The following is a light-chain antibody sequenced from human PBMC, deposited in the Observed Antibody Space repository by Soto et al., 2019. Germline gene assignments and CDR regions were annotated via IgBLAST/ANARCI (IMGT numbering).Light chain of an antibody. CDR1: LSIDKY. CDR2: TAS. V-gene: IGKV1-39*01. J-gene: IGKJ3*01. Sequence: DIQMTQSPSSLSASVGDRVTITCRASLSIDKYISWYQHKAGKAPELLIYTASTLQSGVPSRFSGSGFGTDFTLTISSLRPEDFATDYCQQTYIASFTCGPGTRVDHK. CDR3: QQTYIASFT.